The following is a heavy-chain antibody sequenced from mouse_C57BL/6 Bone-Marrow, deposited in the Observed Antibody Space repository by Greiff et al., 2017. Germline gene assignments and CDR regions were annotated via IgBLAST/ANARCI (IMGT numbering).Heavy chain of an antibody. CDR3: TTHYYGSY. CDR1: GYTFTSYW. Sequence: VQLQQPGAELVMPGASVKLSCKASGYTFTSYWMHWVKQRPGQGLEWIGEIDPSDSYTNYNQKFKGKSTLTVDKSSSTAYLQLGSLTSEDTAVYYCTTHYYGSYWGQGTTLTVSS. V-gene: IGHV1-69*01. CDR2: IDPSDSYT. J-gene: IGHJ2*01. D-gene: IGHD1-2*01.